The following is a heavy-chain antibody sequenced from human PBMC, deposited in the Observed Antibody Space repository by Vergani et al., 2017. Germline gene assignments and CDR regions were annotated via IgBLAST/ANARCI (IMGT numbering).Heavy chain of an antibody. CDR3: ARRGSSSLGYYYLDV. J-gene: IGHJ6*03. D-gene: IGHD6-6*01. V-gene: IGHV1-69*12. CDR1: GGTFSSYA. CDR2: IIPIFGTA. Sequence: QVQLVQSGAEVKKPWSSVKVSCKASGGTFSSYAISWVRQAPGQGLEWMGGIIPIFGTANYAQKFQGRVTITADESTSTAYMELSSLRSEDTAVYYCARRGSSSLGYYYLDVWGKGTTVTVSS.